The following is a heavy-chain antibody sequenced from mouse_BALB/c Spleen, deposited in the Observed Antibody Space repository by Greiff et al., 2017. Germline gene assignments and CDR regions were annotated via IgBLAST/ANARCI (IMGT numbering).Heavy chain of an antibody. CDR2: ISSGGSYT. V-gene: IGHV5-6*01. D-gene: IGHD2-14*01. Sequence: EVQLQESGGDLVKPGGSLKLSCAASGFTFSSYGMSWVRQTPDKRLEWVATISSGGSYTYYPDSVKGRFTISRDNAKNTLYLQMSSLKSEDTAMYYCARQGTTRAMDYWGQGTSVTVSS. CDR3: ARQGTTRAMDY. CDR1: GFTFSSYG. J-gene: IGHJ4*01.